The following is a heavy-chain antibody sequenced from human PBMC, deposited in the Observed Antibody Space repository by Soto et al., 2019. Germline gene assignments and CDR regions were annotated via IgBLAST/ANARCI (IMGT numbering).Heavy chain of an antibody. D-gene: IGHD4-17*01. CDR3: AREPLDYGDFSYNWFDP. Sequence: GGSLRLSWAASGCTFSSYWMHWVRQAPGKGLVWVSRINSDGSSTSYADSVKGRFTISRDNAKNTLYLQMNSLRAEDTAVYYCAREPLDYGDFSYNWFDPWGQGTLVTVSS. CDR1: GCTFSSYW. J-gene: IGHJ5*02. V-gene: IGHV3-74*01. CDR2: INSDGSST.